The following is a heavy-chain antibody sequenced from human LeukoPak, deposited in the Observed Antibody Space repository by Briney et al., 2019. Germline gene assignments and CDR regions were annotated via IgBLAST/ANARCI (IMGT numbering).Heavy chain of an antibody. CDR2: IYSGGST. CDR1: GFTVSSNY. J-gene: IGHJ4*02. D-gene: IGHD4-17*01. CDR3: AKAGGAVDTVTTFFDY. Sequence: SGGSLRLSCAASGFTVSSNYMSWVRQAPGKGLEWVSVIYSGGSTYYADSVKGRFTISRDNSKNTLYLQMNSLRAEDTAVYYCAKAGGAVDTVTTFFDYWGQGTLVTVSS. V-gene: IGHV3-53*05.